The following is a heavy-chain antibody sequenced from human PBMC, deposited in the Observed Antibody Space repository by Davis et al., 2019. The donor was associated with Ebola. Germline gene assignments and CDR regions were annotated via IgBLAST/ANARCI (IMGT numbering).Heavy chain of an antibody. J-gene: IGHJ5*02. CDR3: ARVIGSVGYNWIHRAYNWFDP. V-gene: IGHV3-53*01. Sequence: GESLKISCAASGFTVSSNYMSWVRQAPGKGLEWVSVIYSGGSTYYADSVKGRFTISRDNSKNTLYLQMNSLRAEDTAVYYCARVIGSVGYNWIHRAYNWFDPWGQGTLVTVSS. D-gene: IGHD1-20*01. CDR2: IYSGGST. CDR1: GFTVSSNY.